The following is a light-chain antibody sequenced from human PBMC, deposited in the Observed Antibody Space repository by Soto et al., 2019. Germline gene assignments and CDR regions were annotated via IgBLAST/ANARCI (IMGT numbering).Light chain of an antibody. CDR3: QQYGSSPLT. Sequence: EIVLTQSPGTLSLSPGERATLSCRASQSVSSSYLAWYQQKPGQAPRLLIYGASSRATGIPDRFSGSGSGTVFTLTINRLEPEDFAVYYCQQYGSSPLTFGQGTRLEIK. CDR1: QSVSSSY. J-gene: IGKJ5*01. V-gene: IGKV3-20*01. CDR2: GAS.